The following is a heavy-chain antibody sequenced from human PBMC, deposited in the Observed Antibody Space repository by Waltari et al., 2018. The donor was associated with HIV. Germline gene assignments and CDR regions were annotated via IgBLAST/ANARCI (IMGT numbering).Heavy chain of an antibody. CDR3: ARRFEQLGYFDL. CDR1: GGSISSSRYY. CDR2: IYYSWST. V-gene: IGHV4-39*01. Sequence: QLQLQESGPGLVKPSETLSLTCSVSGGSISSSRYYWGWVRQPPGRGLDWIGSIYYSWSTYENPSLKSRVTIAVDTAKNQFSLKLSSVTAAETAVYYCARRFEQLGYFDLWGRGTLVTVSS. J-gene: IGHJ2*01. D-gene: IGHD6-6*01.